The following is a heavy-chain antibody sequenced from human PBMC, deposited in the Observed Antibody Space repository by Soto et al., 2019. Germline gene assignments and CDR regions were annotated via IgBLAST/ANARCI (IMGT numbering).Heavy chain of an antibody. D-gene: IGHD3-3*01. V-gene: IGHV3-7*02. J-gene: IGHJ6*02. CDR2: IKPDGSAS. CDR3: ASSFRITILGVVIKAPDYYYYGMDV. CDR1: GFTFSSYW. Sequence: PGGSLRLSCAASGFTFSSYWMSWVRQAPGKGLECVASIKPDGSASFPVDSVKGRFTISRDNAKNSLYLQMNSLRAEDTAIYYCASSFRITILGVVIKAPDYYYYGMDVWGQGTTVTVSS.